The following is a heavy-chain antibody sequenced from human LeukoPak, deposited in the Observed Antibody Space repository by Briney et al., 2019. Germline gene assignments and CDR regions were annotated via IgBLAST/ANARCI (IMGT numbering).Heavy chain of an antibody. J-gene: IGHJ4*02. CDR1: GYTFTSYD. D-gene: IGHD3-22*01. V-gene: IGHV1-8*01. CDR3: AKTPLNYYDSSGSMGYFDY. CDR2: MNPNSGNT. Sequence: ASVKVSCKASGYTFTSYDINWVRQATGQGLEWMGWMNPNSGNTGYAQKFQGRVTMTRNTSISTAYMELSSLRSEDTAVYYCAKTPLNYYDSSGSMGYFDYWGQGTLVTVSS.